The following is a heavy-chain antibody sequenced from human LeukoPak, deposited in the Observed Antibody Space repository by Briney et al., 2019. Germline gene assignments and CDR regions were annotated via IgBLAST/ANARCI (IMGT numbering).Heavy chain of an antibody. CDR1: GFTFSSYG. J-gene: IGHJ4*02. D-gene: IGHD6-25*01. CDR2: ISYDGSNK. Sequence: PGGSLRLSCAASGFTFSSYGMHWVRQAPGKGLEWVAVISYDGSNKYYADSVKGRFTISRDNSKNTLYLQMNSLRAEDTAVYYCARDSGHRGYFDYWGQGTLVTVSS. V-gene: IGHV3-30*03. CDR3: ARDSGHRGYFDY.